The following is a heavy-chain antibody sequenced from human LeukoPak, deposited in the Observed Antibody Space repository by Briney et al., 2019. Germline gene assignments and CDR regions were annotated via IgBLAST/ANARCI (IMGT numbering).Heavy chain of an antibody. V-gene: IGHV1-3*03. CDR2: INAGNGNT. CDR3: ARQGVDIVATKPWGYYYMDV. J-gene: IGHJ6*03. CDR1: GYTFTSYA. D-gene: IGHD5-12*01. Sequence: ASVKVSCKASGYTFTSYAMHWVRQAPGQRLEWMGWINAGNGNTKYSQEFQGRVTITRDTSASTAYMELSSLRSEDMAVYYCARQGVDIVATKPWGYYYMDVWGKGTTVTVSS.